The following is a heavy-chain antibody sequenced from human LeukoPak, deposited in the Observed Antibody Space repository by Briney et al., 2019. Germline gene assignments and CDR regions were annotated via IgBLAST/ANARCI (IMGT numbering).Heavy chain of an antibody. CDR3: ARDRPTGWFREPNGWFDP. V-gene: IGHV4-59*12. Sequence: SETLSLTCTVSGGSISSYYWSWIRQPPGKGLEWIGYIYYSGSTNYNSSLKSRVTMSVDTSKNQFSLKLSSVTAADTAVYYCARDRPTGWFREPNGWFDPWGQGTLVTVSS. CDR2: IYYSGST. J-gene: IGHJ5*02. CDR1: GGSISSYY. D-gene: IGHD3-10*01.